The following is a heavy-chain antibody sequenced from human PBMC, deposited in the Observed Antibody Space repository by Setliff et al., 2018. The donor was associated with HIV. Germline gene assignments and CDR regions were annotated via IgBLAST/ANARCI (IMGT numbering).Heavy chain of an antibody. J-gene: IGHJ3*02. CDR1: GGSISTYY. V-gene: IGHV4-59*01. Sequence: SETLSLTCTVSGGSISTYYWSWIRQSPGKGLEWIGYIYYSGSTKYNSSLKSRLTISVDTSKNQFSLELRSVTAADTAFYYCARGVTHPPPFGAFDIWGLGTLVTVSS. CDR2: IYYSGST. CDR3: ARGVTHPPPFGAFDI. D-gene: IGHD5-18*01.